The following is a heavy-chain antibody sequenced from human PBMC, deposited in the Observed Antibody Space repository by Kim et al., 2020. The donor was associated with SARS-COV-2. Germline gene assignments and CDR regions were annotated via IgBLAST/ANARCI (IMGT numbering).Heavy chain of an antibody. Sequence: SVKGRFTIYRDNDKNTLYLKMNSLRAEDTAVYYCARGPYINYYYYYGMDVWGQGTTVTVSS. CDR3: ARGPYINYYYYYGMDV. V-gene: IGHV3-74*01. J-gene: IGHJ6*02. D-gene: IGHD3-16*01.